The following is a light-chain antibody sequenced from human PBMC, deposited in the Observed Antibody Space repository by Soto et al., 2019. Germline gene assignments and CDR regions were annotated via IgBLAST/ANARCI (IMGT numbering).Light chain of an antibody. CDR3: QQSYSTPWT. V-gene: IGKV1-39*01. Sequence: DIQMTQSPSSLSASVGDRVTITCRASQSISSYLNWYQQKPGKAPKLLIYAASSLQSGVPSRFSGSGSGTHFTLTISSLQPEDFATYYCQQSYSTPWTFGQGNKVEIK. CDR1: QSISSY. CDR2: AAS. J-gene: IGKJ1*01.